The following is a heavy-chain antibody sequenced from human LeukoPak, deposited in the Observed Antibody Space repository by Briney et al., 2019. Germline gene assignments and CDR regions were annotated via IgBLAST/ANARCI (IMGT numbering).Heavy chain of an antibody. CDR2: IIPIVDTP. CDR1: GGALNNSA. D-gene: IGHD3-3*01. Sequence: SVKVSCKASGGALNNSAISWMRQAPGQGLEWMGGIIPIVDTPIYAQQFQGRITFITDGSTNTAYMELNSLRSDDTAVYYCARGDYDFWSAYPYWGQGTLVTVSS. V-gene: IGHV1-69*05. J-gene: IGHJ4*02. CDR3: ARGDYDFWSAYPY.